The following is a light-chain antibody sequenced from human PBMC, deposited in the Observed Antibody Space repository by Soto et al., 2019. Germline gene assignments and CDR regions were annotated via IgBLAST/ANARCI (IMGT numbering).Light chain of an antibody. CDR2: DVT. J-gene: IGLJ1*01. CDR1: SSDVGGYNY. V-gene: IGLV2-11*01. CDR3: CSYAGSYTFYV. Sequence: QSVLTQPRSVSGSPGQSVTISCSGTSSDVGGYNYVSWYQQYPGAAPKLMIYDVTMRPSGVPYRFSGSKSGNTASLNISGLQAEDEADYYCCSYAGSYTFYVFGGGTKVTVL.